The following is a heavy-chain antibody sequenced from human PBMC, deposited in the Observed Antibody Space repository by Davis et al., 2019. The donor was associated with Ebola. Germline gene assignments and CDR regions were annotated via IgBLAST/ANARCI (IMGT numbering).Heavy chain of an antibody. D-gene: IGHD1-26*01. CDR2: INAGNGNT. CDR3: ARVGGIVGAPFDY. Sequence: ASVKVSCKASGYTFTSYGISWVRQAPGQRLEWMGWINAGNGNTKYSQKFQGRVTITRDTSASTAYMELSSLRSEDTAVYYCARVGGIVGAPFDYWGQGTLVTVSS. J-gene: IGHJ4*02. V-gene: IGHV1-3*01. CDR1: GYTFTSYG.